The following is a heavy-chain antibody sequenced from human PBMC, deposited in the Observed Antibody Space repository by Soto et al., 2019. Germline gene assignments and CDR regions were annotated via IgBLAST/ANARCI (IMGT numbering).Heavy chain of an antibody. J-gene: IGHJ6*03. Sequence: QTLPLTGTFAGCSLSTSGVCVSWIRQPPGKALEWLARIDWDDDKYYRTSLKTRLTISKDTSKNQVVLTMTNMDPVDTATYYCARPYCSSTSSVLYMDVWGNGTTVTVS. V-gene: IGHV2-70*11. CDR3: ARPYCSSTSSVLYMDV. CDR2: IDWDDDK. CDR1: GCSLSTSGVC. D-gene: IGHD2-2*01.